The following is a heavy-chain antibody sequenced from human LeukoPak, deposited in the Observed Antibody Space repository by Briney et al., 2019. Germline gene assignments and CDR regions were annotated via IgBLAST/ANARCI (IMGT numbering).Heavy chain of an antibody. J-gene: IGHJ3*02. Sequence: KPSETLSLTCTVSGGSISSSNYYWGWIRQPPGKGLEWIGSIYYRGSTYYNPSLKSRVTISVDTSKNQFSLKLSSVTAADTAMYYCARVPETTLIIVAPGAFDIWGQGTMVTVSS. CDR1: GGSISSSNYY. CDR3: ARVPETTLIIVAPGAFDI. V-gene: IGHV4-39*07. D-gene: IGHD3-22*01. CDR2: IYYRGST.